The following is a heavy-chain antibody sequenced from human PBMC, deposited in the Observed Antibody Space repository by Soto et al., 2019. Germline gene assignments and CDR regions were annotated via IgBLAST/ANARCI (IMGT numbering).Heavy chain of an antibody. CDR3: ARGGRWDSLSSASATFDY. CDR2: IIPVSGTT. CDR1: GGSLSNYA. D-gene: IGHD1-26*01. J-gene: IGHJ4*02. V-gene: IGHV1-69*12. Sequence: VQVVQSGAEVKSPGSSVKISCKPSGGSLSNYALSWVRQAPGQGLEWMGGIIPVSGTTKYAQKLEGRLMMTADESTTTAYMELSGLRYEDTAIYYCARGGRWDSLSSASATFDYWGQGTLVTVSS.